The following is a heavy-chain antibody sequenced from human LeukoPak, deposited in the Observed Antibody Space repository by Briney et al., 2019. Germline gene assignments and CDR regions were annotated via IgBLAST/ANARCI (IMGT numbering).Heavy chain of an antibody. CDR2: ISGSGGST. J-gene: IGHJ4*02. V-gene: IGHV3-23*01. Sequence: NPGGSLRLSCAASGFTFSSYAMSWVRQAPGKGLEWVSAISGSGGSTYYADSVKGRFTISRDNSKNTLYPQMNSLRAEDTAVYYCAKDTGRIAASYFDYWGQGTLVTVSS. D-gene: IGHD6-13*01. CDR3: AKDTGRIAASYFDY. CDR1: GFTFSSYA.